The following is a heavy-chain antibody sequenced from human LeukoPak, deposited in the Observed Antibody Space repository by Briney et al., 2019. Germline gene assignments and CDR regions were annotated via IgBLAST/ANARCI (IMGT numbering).Heavy chain of an antibody. Sequence: GGSLRLSCTVSGFTVSSNSMSWVRQAPGKGLEWVSFIYSDNTHYSDSVKGRFTISRDNSKNTLYLQMNSLRAEDTAVYYCAAGYSSSLAAFDIWGQGTMVTVSS. CDR2: IYSDNT. CDR3: AAGYSSSLAAFDI. V-gene: IGHV3-53*01. D-gene: IGHD6-13*01. J-gene: IGHJ3*02. CDR1: GFTVSSNS.